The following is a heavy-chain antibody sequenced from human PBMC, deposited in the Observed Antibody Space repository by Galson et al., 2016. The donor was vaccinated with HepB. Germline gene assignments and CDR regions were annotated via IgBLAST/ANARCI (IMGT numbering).Heavy chain of an antibody. J-gene: IGHJ4*02. CDR3: ASYPGYFPGN. V-gene: IGHV3-48*03. CDR2: ISSSGNTI. CDR1: RFTFSSYE. D-gene: IGHD3-9*01. Sequence: SLRLSCAASRFTFSSYEMNWVRQAPGKGLEWVSYISSSGNTIYYADSVKGRFTISRDNAKNSLYLQMNSLRAEDTAVYYCASYPGYFPGNWGQGTLVTDSS.